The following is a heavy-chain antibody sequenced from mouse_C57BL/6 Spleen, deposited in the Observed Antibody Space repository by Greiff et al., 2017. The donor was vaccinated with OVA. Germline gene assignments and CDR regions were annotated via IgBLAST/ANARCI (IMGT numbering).Heavy chain of an antibody. D-gene: IGHD1-1*01. J-gene: IGHJ1*03. CDR1: GYTFTSYT. Sequence: QVQLKESGAELARPGASVKMSCKASGYTFTSYTMHWVKQRPGQGLEWIGYINPSSGYTKYNQKFKDKATLTADKSSSTAYMQLSSLTSEDSAVYYCARGDYYGSSAWYFDVWGTGTTVTVSS. CDR3: ARGDYYGSSAWYFDV. CDR2: INPSSGYT. V-gene: IGHV1-4*01.